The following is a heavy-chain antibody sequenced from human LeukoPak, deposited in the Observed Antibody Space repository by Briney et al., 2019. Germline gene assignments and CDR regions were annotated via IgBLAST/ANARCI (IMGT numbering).Heavy chain of an antibody. Sequence: GTLSLTCAVSGGSISGTNWWSWVRQPPGKGLEWVANIKQDGSEKYYVDSVKGRFTISRDNAKNSLYLQMNSLRAEDTAVYYCARARSWYGFDYWGQGTLVTVSS. CDR3: ARARSWYGFDY. CDR2: IKQDGSEK. V-gene: IGHV3-7*01. D-gene: IGHD6-13*01. CDR1: GGSISGTNW. J-gene: IGHJ4*02.